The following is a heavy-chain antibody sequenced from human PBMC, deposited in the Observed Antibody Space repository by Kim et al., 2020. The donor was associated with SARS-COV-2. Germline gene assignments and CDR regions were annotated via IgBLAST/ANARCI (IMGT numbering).Heavy chain of an antibody. J-gene: IGHJ4*02. V-gene: IGHV3-7*03. CDR3: ARLYSSSWYVDY. D-gene: IGHD6-13*01. Sequence: YYVDSVKGRFTTSTDNAKNSLYLQKNSLRAEDTAVYYCARLYSSSWYVDYWGQGTLGTVSS.